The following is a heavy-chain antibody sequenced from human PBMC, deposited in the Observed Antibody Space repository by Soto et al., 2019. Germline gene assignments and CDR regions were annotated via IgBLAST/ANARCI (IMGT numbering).Heavy chain of an antibody. CDR1: GYTFTDYF. CDR3: AIPRRSTAIQDNH. J-gene: IGHJ5*02. Sequence: QVQLVQSGAEVKKPGASVKVSCKASGYTFTDYFIHWVRQAPGQGLEWMGWINPKSGGTNYAPNFQGRVTMTRDTSTSTAYVELTWLRFDDTAVHYCAIPRRSTAIQDNHWGQGTLVTVSS. CDR2: INPKSGGT. V-gene: IGHV1-2*02. D-gene: IGHD2-21*02.